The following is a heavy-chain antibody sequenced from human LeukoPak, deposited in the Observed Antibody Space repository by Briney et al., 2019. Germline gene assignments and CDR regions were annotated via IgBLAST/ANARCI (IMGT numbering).Heavy chain of an antibody. CDR2: IKQDGSEK. V-gene: IGHV3-7*03. D-gene: IGHD5-18*01. Sequence: GGSLRLSCAASGFTFSSYWMSWVRPAPGKGREWVANIKQDGSEKYYVDSVRGRFTISRDNAKNSLYLQMNSLRAHDTAVYYCAAGGNSYAPAAFDIWGQGTMVTVSS. CDR1: GFTFSSYW. CDR3: AAGGNSYAPAAFDI. J-gene: IGHJ3*02.